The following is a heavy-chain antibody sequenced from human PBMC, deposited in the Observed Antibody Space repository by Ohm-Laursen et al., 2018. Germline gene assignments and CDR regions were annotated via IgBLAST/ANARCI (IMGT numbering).Heavy chain of an antibody. CDR1: GFTFSSYG. D-gene: IGHD1-26*01. CDR2: IWYGGSDK. CDR3: ARDKSSEDAFDI. J-gene: IGHJ3*02. V-gene: IGHV3-33*01. Sequence: RSLRLSCAASGFTFSSYGTHWVRQAPGKGPEWVAVIWYGGSDKYYADSVKGRVTISRDNSKNTLYLQMNSLRAEDTAVYYCARDKSSEDAFDIWGQGTMVTVSS.